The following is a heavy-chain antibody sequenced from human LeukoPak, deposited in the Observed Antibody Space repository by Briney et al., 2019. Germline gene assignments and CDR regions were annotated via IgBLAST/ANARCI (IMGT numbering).Heavy chain of an antibody. CDR2: LSASGGGT. D-gene: IGHD5-18*01. Sequence: GGSLRLSCAASGLTFSNFAMTCVRQTPGKGLECGSALSASGGGTFYAPSVKGRFTISRDNSKNTVSLQMNSLRAEDTALYYCATVLHTSMTTWAAFDTWGQGTMVTVSS. CDR1: GLTFSNFA. J-gene: IGHJ3*02. V-gene: IGHV3-23*01. CDR3: ATVLHTSMTTWAAFDT.